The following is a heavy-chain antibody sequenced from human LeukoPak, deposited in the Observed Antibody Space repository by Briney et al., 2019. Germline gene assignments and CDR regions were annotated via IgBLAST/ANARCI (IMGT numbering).Heavy chain of an antibody. CDR3: ARDPSGYDFWSGYWDY. D-gene: IGHD3-3*01. CDR1: GYTFADYY. J-gene: IGHJ4*02. V-gene: IGHV1-2*02. CDR2: IYPNSGGT. Sequence: ASVKVSCKTSGYTFADYYLHWVRQAPGQGLEWMGWIYPNSGGTNYAQKFQGRVTMTRDTSISTAYMELSRLRSDDTAVYYCARDPSGYDFWSGYWDYWGQGTLVTVSS.